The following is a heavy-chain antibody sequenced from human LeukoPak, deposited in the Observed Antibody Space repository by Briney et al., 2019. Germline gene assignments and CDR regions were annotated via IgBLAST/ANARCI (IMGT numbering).Heavy chain of an antibody. CDR3: ARDRSSSWYYYGMDV. V-gene: IGHV4-39*02. J-gene: IGHJ6*02. Sequence: SETLSLTCTVSSGSISSNNYYWGWIRQPPGKGLEWIASAYYSGSTYYNLSLKSRVTMSVDTSTNQFSLKLGSVTAEDTAVYYCARDRSSSWYYYGMDVWGQGTTVTVSS. CDR2: AYYSGST. CDR1: SGSISSNNYY. D-gene: IGHD6-13*01.